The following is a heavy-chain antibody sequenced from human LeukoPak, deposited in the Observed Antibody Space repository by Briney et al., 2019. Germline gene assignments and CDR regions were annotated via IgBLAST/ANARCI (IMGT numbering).Heavy chain of an antibody. V-gene: IGHV3-74*01. Sequence: GGSLRLSCAASGFTFSDYWMHWVRQVPGKGLVWVSRINSGGSGRSSADSVKGRFTISRDNGKNTLYLQMSSLSAEDTAVYYCARGTSSYMDVWGKGTTVTLSS. CDR3: ARGTSSYMDV. CDR1: GFTFSDYW. J-gene: IGHJ6*03. D-gene: IGHD1/OR15-1a*01. CDR2: INSGGSGR.